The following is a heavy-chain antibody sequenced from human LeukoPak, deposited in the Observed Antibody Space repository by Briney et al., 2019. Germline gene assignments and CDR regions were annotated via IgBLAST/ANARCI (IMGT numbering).Heavy chain of an antibody. Sequence: GGSLRLSCAASGFTFSNYGMHWVRQAPGKGLEWVAVISYDGGYTYYADSVKGRFTTSRDNSKNTLSLAMNSLRPEDTAVYYCATEITRIDIPGVAPWGQGTLVTVSS. V-gene: IGHV3-30*03. D-gene: IGHD2-2*01. CDR3: ATEITRIDIPGVAP. J-gene: IGHJ5*02. CDR1: GFTFSNYG. CDR2: ISYDGGYT.